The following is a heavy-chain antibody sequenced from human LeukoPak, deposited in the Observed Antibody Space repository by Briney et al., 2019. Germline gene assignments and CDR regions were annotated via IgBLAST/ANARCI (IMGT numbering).Heavy chain of an antibody. Sequence: PGGSLRLSCAASGFTFSSYWMSWVRQAPGKGLEWVANIKQDGSDKYYVDSVKGRFTISRDNAKNSLYLQMNSLRAEDTAVYYCASSHPYCSGGSCYVDAFDIWGQGTMVTVSS. V-gene: IGHV3-7*01. CDR1: GFTFSSYW. D-gene: IGHD2-15*01. CDR2: IKQDGSDK. J-gene: IGHJ3*02. CDR3: ASSHPYCSGGSCYVDAFDI.